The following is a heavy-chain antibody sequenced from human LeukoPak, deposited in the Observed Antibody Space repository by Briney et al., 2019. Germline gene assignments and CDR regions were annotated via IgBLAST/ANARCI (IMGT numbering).Heavy chain of an antibody. CDR2: IRSKAYGGTT. V-gene: IGHV3-49*04. CDR3: TRDNPLSSSWYVIDY. J-gene: IGHJ4*02. D-gene: IGHD6-13*01. Sequence: GGSLRLSCTASGFTFGDYAMSWVRQTPGKGLEWVGFIRSKAYGGTTEYAASVKGRFTISRDDSKSIAYLQMNSLKTEDTAVYYCTRDNPLSSSWYVIDYWGQGTLVTVSS. CDR1: GFTFGDYA.